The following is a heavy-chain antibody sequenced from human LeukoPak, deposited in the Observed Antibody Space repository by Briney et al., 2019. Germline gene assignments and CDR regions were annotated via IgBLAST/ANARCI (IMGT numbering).Heavy chain of an antibody. CDR2: ISSSSSYI. CDR3: ARDRGFGELPLNY. Sequence: GGSLRLSCAVSGITLSNYGMSWVRQAPGKGLEWVSSISSSSSYIYYADSVKGRFIISRDNAKNSLYLQMNSLRAEDTAVYYCARDRGFGELPLNYWGQGTLVTVSS. CDR1: GITLSNYG. V-gene: IGHV3-21*01. D-gene: IGHD3-10*01. J-gene: IGHJ4*02.